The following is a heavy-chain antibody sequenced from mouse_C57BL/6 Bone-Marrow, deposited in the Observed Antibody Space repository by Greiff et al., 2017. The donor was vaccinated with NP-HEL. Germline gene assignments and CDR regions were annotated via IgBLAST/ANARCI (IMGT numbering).Heavy chain of an antibody. CDR3: ARGAYYSNSYFDY. Sequence: EVQLQQSGPELVKPGASVKISCKASGYSFTDYNMNWVKQSTGKSLEWIGVINPNYGTTSYNQKFKGKATLTVDQSSSTAYMQLNSLTSEDAAVYYCARGAYYSNSYFDYWGQGTTLTVSS. D-gene: IGHD2-5*01. J-gene: IGHJ2*01. CDR2: INPNYGTT. V-gene: IGHV1-39*01. CDR1: GYSFTDYN.